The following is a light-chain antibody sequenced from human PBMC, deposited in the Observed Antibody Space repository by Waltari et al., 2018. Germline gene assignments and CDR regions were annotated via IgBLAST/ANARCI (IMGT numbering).Light chain of an antibody. J-gene: IGLJ1*01. Sequence: QSALTQPASVSGSPGQSITISCTGTSSDVGGYYYVSWYQQHPSKAPNLMIYDVSRLPAGVSNRFSGSKSGNTAYLTISGLQAEDEADYYCSSYTSSSILYVFGTGTKVTVL. V-gene: IGLV2-14*01. CDR3: SSYTSSSILYV. CDR2: DVS. CDR1: SSDVGGYYY.